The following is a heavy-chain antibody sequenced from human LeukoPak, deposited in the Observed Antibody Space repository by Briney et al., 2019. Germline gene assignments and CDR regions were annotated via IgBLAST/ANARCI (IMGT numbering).Heavy chain of an antibody. CDR3: TRYNNDHFDY. V-gene: IGHV3-33*01. CDR1: GFTFGGYG. Sequence: GGSLRLSCAGSGFTFGGYGMHWFRQTPGKGLEWVAVIAYDGSKAFYADSVKGRFTISRDNSKNTMSVQMDDLRAEDKDVYYCTRYNNDHFDYWGQGTLVTVAS. D-gene: IGHD1-14*01. CDR2: IAYDGSKA. J-gene: IGHJ4*02.